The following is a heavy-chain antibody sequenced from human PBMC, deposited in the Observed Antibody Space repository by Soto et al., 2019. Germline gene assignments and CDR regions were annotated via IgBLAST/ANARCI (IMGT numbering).Heavy chain of an antibody. V-gene: IGHV4-61*05. D-gene: IGHD3-10*01. Sequence: PSETLSLTCTVSGGSISSSSYYWGWIRQPPGKGLEGIGYIYYSGSTNYNPSLKSRVTISVDTSKNQFSLKLNSMTAADTAVYYCARHNYGSGSTYFDYWGQGTLVTVSS. CDR1: GGSISSSSYY. J-gene: IGHJ4*02. CDR2: IYYSGST. CDR3: ARHNYGSGSTYFDY.